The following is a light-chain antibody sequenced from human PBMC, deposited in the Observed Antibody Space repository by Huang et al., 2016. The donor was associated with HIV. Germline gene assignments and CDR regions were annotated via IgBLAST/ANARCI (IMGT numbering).Light chain of an antibody. Sequence: ERVMTQSPATVSLSPGERATLSCRASLSVSTNLAWYQQRPGQAPRRLNYGASTRATGIPARFSGSGSGAEFTLTISSLQSEDFAVYYCQQYDNWPLTFGGGTKVQIK. CDR2: GAS. CDR3: QQYDNWPLT. J-gene: IGKJ4*01. CDR1: LSVSTN. V-gene: IGKV3-15*01.